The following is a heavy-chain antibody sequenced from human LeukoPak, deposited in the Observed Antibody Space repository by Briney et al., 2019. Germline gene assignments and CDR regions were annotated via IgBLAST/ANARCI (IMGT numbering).Heavy chain of an antibody. CDR3: ARRRPRAAAGTGWFDP. CDR2: IFYDGDTK. V-gene: IGHV3-30*04. CDR1: GFTFSHFA. Sequence: GGSLRLSCAASGFTFSHFAMHWVRQAPGKGLEWVAVIFYDGDTKYYADSVKGRFTISRDNPQNTLYLQMSSLRREDTAVYYCARRRPRAAAGTGWFDPWGQGTLVTVSS. J-gene: IGHJ5*02. D-gene: IGHD6-13*01.